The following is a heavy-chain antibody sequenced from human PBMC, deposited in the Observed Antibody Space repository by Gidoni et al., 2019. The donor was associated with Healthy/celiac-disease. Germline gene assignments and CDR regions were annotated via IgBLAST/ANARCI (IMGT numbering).Heavy chain of an antibody. CDR1: GFTFISYA. CDR3: AKDRNYDSSGYPVDY. J-gene: IGHJ4*02. CDR2: ISGSGGST. V-gene: IGHV3-23*01. D-gene: IGHD3-22*01. Sequence: EVQLLESGGGLLQPGGSLRLPCAAPGFTFISYATSWVRQAPGSGVGGGVRQVPGMGMEGVADISGSGGSTYYADSVKGRFTISRDNSKNTLYLQMNSLRAEDTAVYYCAKDRNYDSSGYPVDYWGQGTLVTVSS.